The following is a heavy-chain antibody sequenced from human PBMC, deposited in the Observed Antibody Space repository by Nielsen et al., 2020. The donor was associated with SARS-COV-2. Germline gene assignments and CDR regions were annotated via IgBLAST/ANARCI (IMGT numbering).Heavy chain of an antibody. J-gene: IGHJ6*02. Sequence: SLKISCAASGFTFDDYAMHWVRQAPGKGLEWVSGISWNRGSIGYADSVKGRFTISRDNAKNSLYLQMNSLRAEDTALYYCAKLGGELERSIYYYYGMDVWGQGTTVTVSS. CDR2: ISWNRGSI. D-gene: IGHD1-1*01. V-gene: IGHV3-9*01. CDR1: GFTFDDYA. CDR3: AKLGGELERSIYYYYGMDV.